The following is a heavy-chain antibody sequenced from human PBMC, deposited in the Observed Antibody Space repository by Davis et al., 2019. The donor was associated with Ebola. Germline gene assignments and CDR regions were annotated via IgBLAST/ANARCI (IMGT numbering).Heavy chain of an antibody. J-gene: IGHJ4*02. V-gene: IGHV3-15*01. CDR1: GFTFSSYW. CDR2: IKSKTDGGTT. Sequence: GGSLRLSCAASGFTFSSYWMSWVRQAPGKGLEWVGRIKSKTDGGTTDYAAPVKGRFTISRDDSKNTLYLQMNSLKTEDTAVYYCTTQKSSGWYLDFDYWGQGTLVTVSS. D-gene: IGHD6-19*01. CDR3: TTQKSSGWYLDFDY.